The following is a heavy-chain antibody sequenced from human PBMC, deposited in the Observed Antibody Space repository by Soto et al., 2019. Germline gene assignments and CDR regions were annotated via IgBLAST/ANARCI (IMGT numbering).Heavy chain of an antibody. Sequence: GESLKISCKGSGYSFTSYWIGWVRQMPGKGLEWMGIIYPDDSDTRYSPSFQGHVTISADKSISTAYLQWSSLKASDSATYYCARRDMLTGYVYFDYWGQGTQVTVSS. CDR1: GYSFTSYW. V-gene: IGHV5-51*01. D-gene: IGHD3-9*01. CDR3: ARRDMLTGYVYFDY. J-gene: IGHJ4*02. CDR2: IYPDDSDT.